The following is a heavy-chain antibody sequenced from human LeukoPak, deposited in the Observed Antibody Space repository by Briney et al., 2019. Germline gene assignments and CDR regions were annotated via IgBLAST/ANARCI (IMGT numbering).Heavy chain of an antibody. J-gene: IGHJ4*02. CDR3: ARAMRFFDWSDFDY. CDR2: IKQDGSEK. Sequence: GGSLRLSCAASRFTFSSYWMSWVRQAPGKGLEWVANIKQDGSEKYYVDSVKGRFTISRDNAKNSLYLQMNSLRAEDTAVYYCARAMRFFDWSDFDYWGQGTLVTVSS. D-gene: IGHD3-9*01. V-gene: IGHV3-7*01. CDR1: RFTFSSYW.